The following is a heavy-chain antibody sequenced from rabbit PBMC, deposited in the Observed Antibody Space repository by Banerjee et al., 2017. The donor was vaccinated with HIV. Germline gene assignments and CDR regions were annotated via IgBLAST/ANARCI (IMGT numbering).Heavy chain of an antibody. CDR2: IYGGSSDTT. CDR3: VRGATNAYDF. Sequence: QEQLEESGGGLVKPDGSLTLTCKASGFDLSSSYYMCWVRQAPGKGLEWIACIYGGSSDTTYYASWAKGRFTISKTSSTTVDLKMTSLTAADTATYFCVRGATNAYDFWGPGTLVTVS. CDR1: GFDLSSSYY. V-gene: IGHV1S45*01. J-gene: IGHJ2*01. D-gene: IGHD1-1*01.